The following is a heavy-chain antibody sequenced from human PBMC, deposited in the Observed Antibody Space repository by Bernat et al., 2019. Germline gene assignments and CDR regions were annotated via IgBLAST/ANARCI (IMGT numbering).Heavy chain of an antibody. Sequence: QVQLGETGGGLVKPGGSLRLSCAASGFTFSEYYMSGTRQAPGKGLEWVSYISSSSSYTNYADSVKGRFTISRDNAKNSLYLQMNSLRAEDTAVYYCARWRSNIVATIGLDYWGQGTLVTVSS. D-gene: IGHD5-12*01. CDR3: ARWRSNIVATIGLDY. CDR1: GFTFSEYY. CDR2: ISSSSSYT. V-gene: IGHV3-11*06. J-gene: IGHJ4*02.